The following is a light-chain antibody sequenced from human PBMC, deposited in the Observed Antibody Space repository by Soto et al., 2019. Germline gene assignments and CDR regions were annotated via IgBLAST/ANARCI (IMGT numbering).Light chain of an antibody. CDR3: SSYSFSTAYL. Sequence: QSTLTPPASVCGSPGQSITISSTGTSSDVGGYDYVSWYQLHPGKAPKLMVFEVSNRPSGVSYRFSGSKSGNKASLTISGLQAEDEADYFCSSYSFSTAYLFGTGTKVTVL. CDR2: EVS. V-gene: IGLV2-14*01. CDR1: SSDVGGYDY. J-gene: IGLJ1*01.